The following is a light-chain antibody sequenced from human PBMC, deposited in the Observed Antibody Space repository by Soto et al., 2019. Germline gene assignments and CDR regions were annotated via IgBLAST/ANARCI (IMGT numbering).Light chain of an antibody. CDR2: AAS. J-gene: IGKJ1*01. CDR1: HGISNY. CDR3: QKYNNAPRT. Sequence: DIQMTQSPSSLSASVGDTVTITCRASHGISNYLAWYQQKPGQVPNHLIYAASTLQSGVPSRFSGSGSGTDFTLTISSLRPEDVATYYCQKYNNAPRTFGQGTKVEI. V-gene: IGKV1-27*01.